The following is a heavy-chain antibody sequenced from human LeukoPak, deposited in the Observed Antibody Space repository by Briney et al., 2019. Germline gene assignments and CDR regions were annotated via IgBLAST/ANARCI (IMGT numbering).Heavy chain of an antibody. Sequence: GASVKVSCKASGYTVTSYYMHWVRLAPPQGLEWMDIINPSSGSSSSAQKCQGSVTMTRDTTTCTVYMELGSVRSEDTDVYSCARDVYQAPTFDYWGQGTLVTVSS. V-gene: IGHV1-46*01. CDR1: GYTVTSYY. CDR3: ARDVYQAPTFDY. D-gene: IGHD2-8*01. J-gene: IGHJ4*02. CDR2: INPSSGSS.